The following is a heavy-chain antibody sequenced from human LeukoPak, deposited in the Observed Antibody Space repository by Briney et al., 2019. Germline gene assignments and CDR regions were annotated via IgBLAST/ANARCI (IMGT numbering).Heavy chain of an antibody. V-gene: IGHV3-7*01. Sequence: GGPLRLSCAVSGFTFSDYWMNWVRQAPGKGLEWVASIRQDGSEKTYLDSVKGRFTISRDNTKNSLFLQMNSLRAEDTAVYYCARDGTAPGLYFDLWGQGTLVTVSS. CDR2: IRQDGSEK. J-gene: IGHJ4*01. CDR3: ARDGTAPGLYFDL. CDR1: GFTFSDYW. D-gene: IGHD1/OR15-1a*01.